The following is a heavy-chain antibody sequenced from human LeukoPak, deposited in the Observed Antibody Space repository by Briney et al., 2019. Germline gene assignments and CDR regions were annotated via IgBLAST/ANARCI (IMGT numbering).Heavy chain of an antibody. D-gene: IGHD1-26*01. CDR3: VSGSYYFDY. CDR1: GFTYSSYE. Sequence: PGGSLRLSCAASGFTYSSYEMNWVRQAPGKGLEWVSYISSSGSTIYYADSVKGRFTISRDNAKNSLYLKMNSLRAEDTAVYYCVSGSYYFDYWGQGTLVTVSS. J-gene: IGHJ4*02. CDR2: ISSSGSTI. V-gene: IGHV3-48*03.